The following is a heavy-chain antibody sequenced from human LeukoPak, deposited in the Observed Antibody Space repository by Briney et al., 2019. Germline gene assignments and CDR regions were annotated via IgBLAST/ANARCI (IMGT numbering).Heavy chain of an antibody. D-gene: IGHD3-10*01. CDR1: GFTFSSYA. V-gene: IGHV3-23*01. CDR3: AKDYGSGSYYDIDC. Sequence: GGSLRLSCAASGFTFSSYAMSWVRQAPGKGLEWVSAISGSGGSTYYADSVKGRFTISRDNSKNTLYLQMNSLRAEDTAVYYCAKDYGSGSYYDIDCWGQGTLVTVSS. J-gene: IGHJ4*02. CDR2: ISGSGGST.